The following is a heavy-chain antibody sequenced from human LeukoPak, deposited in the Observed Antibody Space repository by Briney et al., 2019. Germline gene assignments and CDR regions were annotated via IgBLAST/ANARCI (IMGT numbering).Heavy chain of an antibody. CDR1: GGSFSGYC. CDR3: ARTDEKRISGSASYYRGRPVNY. D-gene: IGHD3-10*01. J-gene: IGHJ4*02. V-gene: IGHV4-34*01. CDR2: INYSGNT. Sequence: SETLSLTCAVYGGSFSGYCWTWIRQPPGKGLEWIGEINYSGNTNYSPSLRSRVTISIDTSKNQFSLKLTSVTAADTAVYYCARTDEKRISGSASYYRGRPVNYWGQGALVTVSS.